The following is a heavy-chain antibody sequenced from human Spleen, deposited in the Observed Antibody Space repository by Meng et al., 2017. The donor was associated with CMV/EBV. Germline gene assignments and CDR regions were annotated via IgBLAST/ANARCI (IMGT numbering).Heavy chain of an antibody. D-gene: IGHD1-26*01. CDR1: GFTFSTYA. J-gene: IGHJ6*02. Sequence: GESLKISCAASGFTFSTYAIHWVRQAPGKGLEWVAVISYDGSNKFYAGSVKGRFTISRDNSKNTLYLQMNSLRAEDTAVYYCAKVSSGSYYLYYYYGMDVWGQGTTVTVSS. V-gene: IGHV3-30*04. CDR2: ISYDGSNK. CDR3: AKVSSGSYYLYYYYGMDV.